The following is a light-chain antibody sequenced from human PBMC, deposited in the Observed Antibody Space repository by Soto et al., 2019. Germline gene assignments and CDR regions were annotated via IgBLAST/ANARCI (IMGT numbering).Light chain of an antibody. CDR2: GNN. CDR3: QSYDSSLSGSAV. J-gene: IGLJ1*01. Sequence: QSVLTQPPSVSGAPGQRVTISCTGSSSNIGAGYDVHWYQQLPGTAPKLLIYGNNNRPSGVPDRFSGSKSGTSASLAITGLQADDEADYFCQSYDSSLSGSAVFGTGTEVTVL. CDR1: SSNIGAGYD. V-gene: IGLV1-40*01.